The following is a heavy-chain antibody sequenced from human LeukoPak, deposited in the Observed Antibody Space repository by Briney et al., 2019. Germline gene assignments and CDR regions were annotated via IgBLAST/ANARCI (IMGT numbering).Heavy chain of an antibody. Sequence: PSETLSLTCTVSGGSISSYYWSWIRQPAGKGLEWIGRVYTSGSTNYNPSLKSRVTMSVDTSKNQFSLKLSSVTAADTAMCYCARNGAATDPFDYWGQGALVTVSS. V-gene: IGHV4-4*07. CDR1: GGSISSYY. CDR3: ARNGAATDPFDY. D-gene: IGHD6-13*01. CDR2: VYTSGST. J-gene: IGHJ4*02.